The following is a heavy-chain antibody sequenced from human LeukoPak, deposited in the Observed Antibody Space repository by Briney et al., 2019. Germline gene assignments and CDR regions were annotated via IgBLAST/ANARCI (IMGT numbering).Heavy chain of an antibody. D-gene: IGHD2-2*01. V-gene: IGHV3-48*02. CDR2: ISSSSSTI. J-gene: IGHJ6*02. CDR1: GFTFSSYS. CDR3: ARDGDIVVVPAAMAYYYYGMDV. Sequence: PGGSLRLSCAASGFTFSSYSMNWVRQAPGKGLEWVSYISSSSSTIYYADSVKGRFTISKDNAKNSLYLQMNSLRDEDTAVYYCARDGDIVVVPAAMAYYYYGMDVWGQGTTVTVPS.